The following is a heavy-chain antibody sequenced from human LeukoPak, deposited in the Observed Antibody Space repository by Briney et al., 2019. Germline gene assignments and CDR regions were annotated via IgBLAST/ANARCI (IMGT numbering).Heavy chain of an antibody. CDR2: IRGNGET. J-gene: IGHJ4*02. V-gene: IGHV3-23*01. CDR3: AKASWVSSTDAVR. D-gene: IGHD3-16*01. Sequence: GGSLRLSCAASGLSFSSFAMSWVRQGPARGLEWVSSIRGNGETSYADSVKGRFTLSSDSSRNTVYFQLNNLRVEDTAIYYCAKASWVSSTDAVRWGQGTLVTVSS. CDR1: GLSFSSFA.